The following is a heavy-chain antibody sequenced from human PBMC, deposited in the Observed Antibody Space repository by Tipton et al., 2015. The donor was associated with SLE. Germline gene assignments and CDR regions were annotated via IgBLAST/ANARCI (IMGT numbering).Heavy chain of an antibody. V-gene: IGHV4-34*12. CDR2: IIHSGNP. D-gene: IGHD5-18*01. CDR3: ASLPGGYSYGSSFDY. Sequence: TLSLTCAVYGGSFSNYYWSWLRQPPGKGLEWIGEIIHSGNPNNNPSLKSRVTISVDPSKSQFSLKLSSVTAADTAVYYCASLPGGYSYGSSFDYWGQGTLVTVSS. CDR1: GGSFSNYY. J-gene: IGHJ4*02.